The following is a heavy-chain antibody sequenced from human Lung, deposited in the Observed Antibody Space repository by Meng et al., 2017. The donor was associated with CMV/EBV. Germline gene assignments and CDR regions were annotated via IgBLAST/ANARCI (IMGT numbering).Heavy chain of an antibody. CDR2: IHTGGST. CDR1: GFTVSNNY. V-gene: IGHV3-53*01. Sequence: LVRPGGGFIQLGRSLILSFAASGFTVSNNYMSWVRQPPGKGLEWVSVIHTGGSTFYADSVKGRFTISRDHSKNTLYLQMKSLRAEDTAVYYCARRFFERRDFDYWGQGTLVTVSS. CDR3: ARRFFERRDFDY. D-gene: IGHD3-10*01. J-gene: IGHJ4*02.